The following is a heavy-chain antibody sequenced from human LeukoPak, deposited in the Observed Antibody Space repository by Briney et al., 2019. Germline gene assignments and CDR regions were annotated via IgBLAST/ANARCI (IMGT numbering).Heavy chain of an antibody. J-gene: IGHJ4*02. CDR1: GVTFSSYA. Sequence: GGSLRLSCAASGVTFSSYAMNWVRQGPGKGLQWVSAISPGTGSTYYADSVKGRFTISRDNSKNTLYLQMNSLRAEDTAVYYCAKAGGNSFFDYWGQGTLVTVSS. CDR2: ISPGTGST. CDR3: AKAGGNSFFDY. D-gene: IGHD1-7*01. V-gene: IGHV3-23*01.